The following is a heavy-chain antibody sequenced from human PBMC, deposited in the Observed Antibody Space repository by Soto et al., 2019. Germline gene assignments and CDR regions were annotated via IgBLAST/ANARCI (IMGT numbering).Heavy chain of an antibody. V-gene: IGHV1-18*01. J-gene: IGHJ3*02. Sequence: GASVKVSCKASGYTFTSYGISWVRQAPGQGLEWMGWISAYNGNTNYAQKLQGRVTMTTDTSTSTAYMELRSLRSDDTAVYYCARDLRTTVTTNNAFDIWGQGTMVTVSS. CDR1: GYTFTSYG. CDR2: ISAYNGNT. D-gene: IGHD4-17*01. CDR3: ARDLRTTVTTNNAFDI.